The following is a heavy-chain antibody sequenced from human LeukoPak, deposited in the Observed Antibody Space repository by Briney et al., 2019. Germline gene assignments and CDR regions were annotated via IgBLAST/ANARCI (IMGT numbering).Heavy chain of an antibody. D-gene: IGHD2-2*01. CDR2: IKSETDGGTT. J-gene: IGHJ6*03. V-gene: IGHV3-15*01. Sequence: GGSLRLSCGASGFTFSNAWMSWVRQAPGKGLEWVGRIKSETDGGTTDYAAPVKGRFTISRDDSKSTLYLQMNSLKTEDTAVYYCSGCSSTSCSSLYMDVWGKGTTVTVSS. CDR1: GFTFSNAW. CDR3: SGCSSTSCSSLYMDV.